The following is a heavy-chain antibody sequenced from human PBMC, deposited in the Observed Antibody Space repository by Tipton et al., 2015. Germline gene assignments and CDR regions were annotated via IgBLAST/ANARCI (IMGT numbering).Heavy chain of an antibody. CDR2: IYYSGST. Sequence: TLSLTCIVSGASVSSDYWSWIRQPPGKGLEWIGYIYYSGSTNYNPSLKSRVTISVDTSKNQFSLKLSSVTAADTAMYYCARDIYCSSTNCPSWNYYYYGMDVWGQGTTVTVSS. CDR1: GASVSSDY. D-gene: IGHD2-2*01. CDR3: ARDIYCSSTNCPSWNYYYYGMDV. V-gene: IGHV4-59*02. J-gene: IGHJ6*02.